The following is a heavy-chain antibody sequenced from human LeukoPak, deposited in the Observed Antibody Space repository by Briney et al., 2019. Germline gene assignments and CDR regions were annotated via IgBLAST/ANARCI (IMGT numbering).Heavy chain of an antibody. V-gene: IGHV3-21*01. J-gene: IGHJ4*02. CDR2: ISSSSSYI. CDR3: ARGTLIQLWLIDY. CDR1: GLTFSSYS. D-gene: IGHD5-18*01. Sequence: GGSLRLSCAASGLTFSSYSMNWVRQAPGKGLEWVSSISSSSSYIYYADSVKGRFTISRDNAKNSLYLQMNSLRAEDTAVYYCARGTLIQLWLIDYWGQGTLVTVSS.